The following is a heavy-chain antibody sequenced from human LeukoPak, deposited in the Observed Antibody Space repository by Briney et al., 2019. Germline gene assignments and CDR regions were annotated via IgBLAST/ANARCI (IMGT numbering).Heavy chain of an antibody. Sequence: GGSLRLSCVASGFTFSSYAVIWGRYAPGKGLELVSAIRGNGGSTYYAATVKGRSTISRDNSKNTLYLQMNSLRAEDTAVYYCGKVDHDYGDYLGYWGQGTLVTVSS. CDR2: IRGNGGST. J-gene: IGHJ4*02. CDR3: GKVDHDYGDYLGY. D-gene: IGHD4-17*01. V-gene: IGHV3-23*01. CDR1: GFTFSSYA.